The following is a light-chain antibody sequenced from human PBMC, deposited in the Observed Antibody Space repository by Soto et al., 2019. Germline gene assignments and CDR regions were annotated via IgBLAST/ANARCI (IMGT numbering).Light chain of an antibody. CDR2: DVS. CDR1: QSGSSSY. V-gene: IGKV3-20*01. CDR3: QQYGSSPT. J-gene: IGKJ1*01. Sequence: EIVLTQSPGTLSLSPGERATLSCRSSQSGSSSYLAWYQQKPGQAPRLLIYDVSSSATGIPDRFSGSGSGKDFTLTISRLEPEDFAVYYCQQYGSSPTFGQGTKVEIK.